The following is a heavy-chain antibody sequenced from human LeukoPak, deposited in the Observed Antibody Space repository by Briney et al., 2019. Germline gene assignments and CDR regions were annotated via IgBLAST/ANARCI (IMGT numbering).Heavy chain of an antibody. Sequence: ASVKVSCKTSGYTFTSYHINWVRQATGQGLEWMGWMNPYSGDRGYAQKFQGRLSITSDTSISTAYMDLSSLRSEDTAVYFCARTTSLTASGYDHWGQGTLVTVSS. V-gene: IGHV1-8*03. J-gene: IGHJ5*02. CDR3: ARTTSLTASGYDH. D-gene: IGHD4-17*01. CDR2: MNPYSGDR. CDR1: GYTFTSYH.